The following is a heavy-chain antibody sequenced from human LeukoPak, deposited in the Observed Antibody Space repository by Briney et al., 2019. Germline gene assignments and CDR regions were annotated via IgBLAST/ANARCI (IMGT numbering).Heavy chain of an antibody. CDR3: AKVPIFGVAPYYFDY. J-gene: IGHJ4*02. Sequence: PGGSLRLSCAASGFTFSSYAMSWVRQAPGKGLEWVSAISGSGGSTYYADSVKGRFTISRDNSKNTLYLHMNSLRAEDTAVYYCAKVPIFGVAPYYFDYWGQGTLVTVSS. CDR1: GFTFSSYA. D-gene: IGHD3-3*01. V-gene: IGHV3-23*01. CDR2: ISGSGGST.